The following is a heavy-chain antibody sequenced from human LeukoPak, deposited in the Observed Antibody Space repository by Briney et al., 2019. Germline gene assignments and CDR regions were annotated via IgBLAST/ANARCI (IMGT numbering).Heavy chain of an antibody. V-gene: IGHV1-2*02. CDR3: ATQYYDILTGYYRRLKAFDI. J-gene: IGHJ3*02. D-gene: IGHD3-9*01. Sequence: ASVKVSCKASGYTFTDYYMHWVRQAAGQGLEWMGWINPNSGGTIYAQKFQGRVTMTEDTSTDTAYMELSSLRSEDTAVYYCATQYYDILTGYYRRLKAFDIWGQGTMVTVSS. CDR1: GYTFTDYY. CDR2: INPNSGGT.